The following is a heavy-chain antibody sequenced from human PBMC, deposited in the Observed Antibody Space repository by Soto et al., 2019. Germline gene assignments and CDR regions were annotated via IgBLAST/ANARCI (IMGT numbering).Heavy chain of an antibody. CDR1: GGSITNVNYY. CDR2: IYDGGST. V-gene: IGHV4-30-4*01. J-gene: IGHJ4*02. D-gene: IGHD4-17*01. CDR3: TRGPSGDKVDYWSPGTLVTVSSGKKGLPEETVTRVPWPQGPAADTAVYYCARWSDSGSTFDY. Sequence: PSETLSLTCTVSGGSITNVNYYWSWIRQAPDKGLEWIGHIYDGGSTYNNPSLESRVTISLDTSKSQFSLMLTSASATDTAVYYCTRGPSGDKVDYWSPGTLVTVSSGKKGLPEETVTRVPWPQGPAADTAVYYCARWSDSGSTFDYWGQGTLVTVS.